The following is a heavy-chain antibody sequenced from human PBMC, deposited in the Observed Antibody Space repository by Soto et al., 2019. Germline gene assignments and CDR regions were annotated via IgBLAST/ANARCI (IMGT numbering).Heavy chain of an antibody. J-gene: IGHJ6*02. CDR2: ISYDGSNK. CDR3: AKSSIVAERRVYYYGMDV. D-gene: IGHD5-12*01. CDR1: GFTFSSYG. V-gene: IGHV3-30*18. Sequence: PGGSLRLSCAASGFTFSSYGMHWVRQAPGKGLEWVAVISYDGSNKYYADSVKGRFTISRDNSKNTLYLQMNSLRAEDTAVYYCAKSSIVAERRVYYYGMDVWGQGTTVTVSS.